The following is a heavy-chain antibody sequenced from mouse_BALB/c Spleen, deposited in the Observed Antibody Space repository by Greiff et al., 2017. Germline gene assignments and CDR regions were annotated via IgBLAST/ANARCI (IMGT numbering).Heavy chain of an antibody. CDR2: ISSGGSYT. CDR3: ARRTTEYFDY. V-gene: IGHV5-9-1*01. CDR1: GFTFSSYA. D-gene: IGHD1-1*01. J-gene: IGHJ2*01. Sequence: DVMLVESGGGLVKPGGSLKLSCAASGFTFSSYAMSWVRQTPEKRLEWVATISSGGSYTYYPDSVKGRFTISRDNAKNTLYLQMSSLRSEDTAMYYCARRTTEYFDYWGQGTTLTVSS.